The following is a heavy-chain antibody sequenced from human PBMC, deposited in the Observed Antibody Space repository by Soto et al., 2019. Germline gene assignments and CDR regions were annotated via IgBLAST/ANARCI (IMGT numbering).Heavy chain of an antibody. V-gene: IGHV3-33*01. CDR1: GFTFSSYG. D-gene: IGHD3-16*02. J-gene: IGHJ6*02. Sequence: GGSLRLSCAASGFTFSSYGMHWVRQAPGKGLEWVAVIWYDGSNKYYADSVKGRFTISRDNSKNTLYLQMNSLRAEDTAVYYCARVSRIYYDYVWGSYRHSPMGMDVWGQGTTVTVSS. CDR3: ARVSRIYYDYVWGSYRHSPMGMDV. CDR2: IWYDGSNK.